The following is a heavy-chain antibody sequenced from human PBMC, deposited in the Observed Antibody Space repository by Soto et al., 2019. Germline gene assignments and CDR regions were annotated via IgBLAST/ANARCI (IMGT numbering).Heavy chain of an antibody. D-gene: IGHD3-22*01. CDR1: GFTFRNQD. Sequence: EVQLLESGGGLVQPGGSLRLTCVGSGFTFRNQDMRWVRQAPGKGLEWVSGISGRGGVTYYADSVKGRFTISRDNSKNTQYLQMNNLRANDTAVYYCAKDRQFRSYYESAGHYNDWGQGTLVTVSS. J-gene: IGHJ4*02. CDR2: ISGRGGVT. V-gene: IGHV3-23*01. CDR3: AKDRQFRSYYESAGHYND.